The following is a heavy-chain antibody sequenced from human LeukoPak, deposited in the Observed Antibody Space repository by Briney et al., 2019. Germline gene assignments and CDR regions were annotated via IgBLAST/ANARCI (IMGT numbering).Heavy chain of an antibody. CDR2: IYYSGST. J-gene: IGHJ4*02. CDR1: GGSISSYY. Sequence: SETLSLTCTVSGGSISSYYWSWLRQPPGKGLEWLGYIYYSGSTNYNPSLKSRVTISVDTSKNQFSLKLSSVTAADTAVYYCARLSSGYKTNFDYWGQGTLVTVSS. CDR3: ARLSSGYKTNFDY. V-gene: IGHV4-59*08. D-gene: IGHD3-22*01.